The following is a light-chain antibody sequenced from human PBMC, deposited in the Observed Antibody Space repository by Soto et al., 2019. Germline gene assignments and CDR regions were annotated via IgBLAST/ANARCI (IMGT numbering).Light chain of an antibody. Sequence: QSVLTQPASVSGSPGQSITISCTGTNSDVGSHNFVSWYQQYPGKAPKLLIYEASKRPSGLSNRVSGSKSGNTASLTISGLQAADESDYYCCSLTNGATWVFGGGTKVTVL. J-gene: IGLJ3*02. V-gene: IGLV2-23*01. CDR3: CSLTNGATWV. CDR2: EAS. CDR1: NSDVGSHNF.